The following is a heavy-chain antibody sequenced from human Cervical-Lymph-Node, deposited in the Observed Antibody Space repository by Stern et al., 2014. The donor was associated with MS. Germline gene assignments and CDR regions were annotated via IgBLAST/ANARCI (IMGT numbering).Heavy chain of an antibody. CDR3: VKDARYCAADSCYLDH. J-gene: IGHJ4*02. D-gene: IGHD2-21*02. CDR1: GFTFGDYD. V-gene: IGHV3-9*01. CDR2: ISWKNGFL. Sequence: EVQLVESGGGLVQPGRSLRLSCGTSGFTFGDYDMHWVRQAPGKGLDWVSGISWKNGFLGYAGSVKGRFTISRDNAKNSLVLQMDSLKTDGTAIYYCVKDARYCAADSCYLDHWGQGTLVTVSS.